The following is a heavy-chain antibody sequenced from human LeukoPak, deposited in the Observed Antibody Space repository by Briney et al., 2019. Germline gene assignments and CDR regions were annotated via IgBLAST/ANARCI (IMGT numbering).Heavy chain of an antibody. CDR3: ARNKRADI. J-gene: IGHJ3*02. D-gene: IGHD1/OR15-1a*01. CDR2: IKQDGSEQ. CDR1: GFTFSSYS. V-gene: IGHV3-7*01. Sequence: QTGGSLRLSCAASGFTFSSYSMNWVRQAPGKGLEWVANIKQDGSEQYYVDSVKGRFTISRDNAKNSLFLQMNSLRAEDTAVYYCARNKRADIWGQGTMVAVSS.